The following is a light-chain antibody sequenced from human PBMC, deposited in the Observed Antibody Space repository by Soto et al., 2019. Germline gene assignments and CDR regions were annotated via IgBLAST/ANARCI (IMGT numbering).Light chain of an antibody. J-gene: IGKJ3*01. CDR3: QQDYNLFT. V-gene: IGKV3D-7*01. CDR1: QSVSSSY. Sequence: PGERVTLSCRASQSVSSSYLTWYQQKPGQAPRLLIYVASTRATSIPARFSGSGSGTDFTLTISSLQPEDFAVYYCQQDYNLFTFGPGTKVDIK. CDR2: VAS.